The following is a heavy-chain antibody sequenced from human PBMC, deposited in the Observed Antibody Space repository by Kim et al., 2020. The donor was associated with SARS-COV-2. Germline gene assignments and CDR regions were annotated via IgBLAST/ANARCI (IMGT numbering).Heavy chain of an antibody. CDR3: ARCTIFDYYYMDV. CDR1: GFTFSSYS. CDR2: ISSSSSYI. Sequence: GGSLILSCAASGFTFSSYSMNWVRQAPGKGLEWVSSISSSSSYIYYADSVKGRFTISRDNAKNSLYLQMNSLRAEDTAVYYCARCTIFDYYYMDVWGKGTTVTVSS. V-gene: IGHV3-21*01. D-gene: IGHD3-3*01. J-gene: IGHJ6*03.